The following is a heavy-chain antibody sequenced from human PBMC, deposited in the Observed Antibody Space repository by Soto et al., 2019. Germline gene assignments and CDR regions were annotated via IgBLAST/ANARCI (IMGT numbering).Heavy chain of an antibody. Sequence: QVQLQESGPGLVKPSQTLSLTCTVSGGSISSGDYYWSWIRQPPGKGLEWIGYIYYSGSTYYNPSLKSRVTISVDTSKNQFSLTLSSVTAADTAVYYCARDPLRYCTNGVCPRFDYWGQGTLVTVSS. CDR2: IYYSGST. J-gene: IGHJ4*02. D-gene: IGHD2-8*01. CDR3: ARDPLRYCTNGVCPRFDY. CDR1: GGSISSGDYY. V-gene: IGHV4-30-4*01.